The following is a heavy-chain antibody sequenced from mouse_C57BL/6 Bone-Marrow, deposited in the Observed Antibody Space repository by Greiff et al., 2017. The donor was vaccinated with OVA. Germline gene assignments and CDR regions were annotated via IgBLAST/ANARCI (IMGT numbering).Heavy chain of an antibody. CDR2: IFPGSGST. V-gene: IGHV1-75*01. Sequence: VQLQQSGPELVKPGASVKISCKASGYTFTDYYINWVKQRPGQGLEWIGWIFPGSGSTYYNEKFKGKATLTVDTSSSTAYLLLSSLTSEDSAVYFCARWLPYYFDDWGQGTTLTVSS. CDR3: ARWLPYYFDD. CDR1: GYTFTDYY. J-gene: IGHJ2*01.